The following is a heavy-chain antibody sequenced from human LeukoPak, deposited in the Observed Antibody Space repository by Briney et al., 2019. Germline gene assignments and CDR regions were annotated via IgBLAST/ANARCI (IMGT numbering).Heavy chain of an antibody. V-gene: IGHV3-30*02. D-gene: IGHD6-19*01. CDR3: AKDRTKKQWLAPVDY. J-gene: IGHJ4*02. CDR2: IPYDGRNK. Sequence: PGGSLRLSCATSGFTFSSFGMHWVRQAPGKGLEWVAFIPYDGRNKYSADSVKGRFTISRDNSKNTLYLQMNSLRAEDTAVYYCAKDRTKKQWLAPVDYWGQGTLVTVSS. CDR1: GFTFSSFG.